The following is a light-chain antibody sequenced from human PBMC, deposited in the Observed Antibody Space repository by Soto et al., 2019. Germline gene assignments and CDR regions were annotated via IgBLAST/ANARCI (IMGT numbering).Light chain of an antibody. Sequence: QSALAQPASVSGSPGQSITISCTGTSSDVGAYDYVSWYQQHPGKVPKLIIYEVRYRPSGVSDRFSASKSGNTASLTISGLQAEDEADYYCCSKTSSITYVFGTATKVTVL. J-gene: IGLJ1*01. CDR1: SSDVGAYDY. CDR3: CSKTSSITYV. CDR2: EVR. V-gene: IGLV2-14*01.